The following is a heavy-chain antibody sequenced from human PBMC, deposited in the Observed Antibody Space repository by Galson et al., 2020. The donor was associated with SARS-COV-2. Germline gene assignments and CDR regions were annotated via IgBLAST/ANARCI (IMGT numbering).Heavy chain of an antibody. CDR3: ARDPLWKVLVPDQIDY. Sequence: GESLKISCAASGFTFSSNGMHWVRQAPGKGLEWVAVISYDGNNRYYADSVKGRFTISRDNPKNTLYLQMNSLRPEDTAVYYCARDPLWKVLVPDQIDYWGQGTLVTVSS. V-gene: IGHV3-30*03. D-gene: IGHD2-15*01. CDR2: ISYDGNNR. CDR1: GFTFSSNG. J-gene: IGHJ4*02.